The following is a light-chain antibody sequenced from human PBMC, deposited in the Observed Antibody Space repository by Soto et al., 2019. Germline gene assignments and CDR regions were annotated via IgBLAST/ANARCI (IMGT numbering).Light chain of an antibody. CDR1: QSVTNSY. CDR2: GAS. CDR3: QKYGSTVT. J-gene: IGKJ2*01. Sequence: EVVLTQSPGTLSLSPGESATLSCRASQSVTNSYLAWYQQKPGQAPRLLIFGASNRASGIPDRFSGGGSATAFTLTISRLEPEDSAVYYCQKYGSTVTFGQGTKLEIK. V-gene: IGKV3-20*01.